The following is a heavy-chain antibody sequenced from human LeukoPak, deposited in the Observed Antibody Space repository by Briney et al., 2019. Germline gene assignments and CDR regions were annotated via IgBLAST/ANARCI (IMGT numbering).Heavy chain of an antibody. CDR3: ARDRGDPDYYFDQ. J-gene: IGHJ4*02. D-gene: IGHD7-27*01. Sequence: PGRSLRLYCAASGFTFSSYGIHWVRQAPGKGLEWVAVVWYDGSEKYYADSVKGRFTISRDNSKNTLYLQMNSLRAEDTAIYYCARDRGDPDYYFDQWGQGTLVTVSS. CDR2: VWYDGSEK. V-gene: IGHV3-33*01. CDR1: GFTFSSYG.